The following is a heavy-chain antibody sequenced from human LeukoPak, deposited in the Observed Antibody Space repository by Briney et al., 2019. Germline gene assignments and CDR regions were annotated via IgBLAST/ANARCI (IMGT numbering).Heavy chain of an antibody. CDR2: ISYDGSNK. D-gene: IGHD3-9*01. V-gene: IGHV3-30-3*01. J-gene: IGHJ4*02. Sequence: GSLRLSCAASGFTFSSYAMHWVRQAPGKGLEWVAVISYDGSNKYYADSVKGRFTISRDNSKNTLYLQMNSLRAEDTAVYYCARDQGSYDILTGYYGPDYWGQGTLVTVSS. CDR3: ARDQGSYDILTGYYGPDY. CDR1: GFTFSSYA.